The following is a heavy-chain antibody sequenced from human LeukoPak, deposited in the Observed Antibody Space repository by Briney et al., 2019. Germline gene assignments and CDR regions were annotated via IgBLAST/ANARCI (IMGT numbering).Heavy chain of an antibody. Sequence: GGSLRLSCAASGFTFSRYCMHWVRQAPGKGLEWVAVISYDGSNKYYVDSVKGRFTISRDNSKNTLYLQMNRLRAEDTAVYYCVGYGDNSGDWYFDLWGRGTLVTVSS. J-gene: IGHJ2*01. CDR2: ISYDGSNK. D-gene: IGHD4-23*01. CDR1: GFTFSRYC. V-gene: IGHV3-30*03. CDR3: VGYGDNSGDWYFDL.